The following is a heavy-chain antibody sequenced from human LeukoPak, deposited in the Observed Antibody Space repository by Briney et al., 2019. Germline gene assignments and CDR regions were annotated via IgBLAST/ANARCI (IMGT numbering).Heavy chain of an antibody. CDR3: ARDAGHQLSRRDYYAMDV. CDR2: IYYGGST. V-gene: IGHV4-39*06. J-gene: IGHJ6*02. CDR1: GGSISSSSYY. Sequence: SETLSLTCTVSGGSISSSSYYWGWIRQPPGKGLEWIGSIYYGGSTYYNPSLKSRVTISVDTSKNQFTLKVSSVTAADTAVYYCARDAGHQLSRRDYYAMDVWGQGTTVTVSS. D-gene: IGHD2-2*01.